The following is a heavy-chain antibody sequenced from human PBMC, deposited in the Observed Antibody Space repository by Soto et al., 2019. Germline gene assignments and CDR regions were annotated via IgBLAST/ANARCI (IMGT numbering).Heavy chain of an antibody. CDR3: AGLLPAPDYYFDY. Sequence: QVQLQQWGAGLLKPSETLSLTCAVYGGSFSGYYWNWIHQPPGKGLEWIGEINHSGSTNYNPSLKTRVTISVDTSKNQFSLKLSSVTAADTAVYYCAGLLPAPDYYFDYWGQGTLVTVSS. CDR1: GGSFSGYY. CDR2: INHSGST. J-gene: IGHJ4*02. V-gene: IGHV4-34*01.